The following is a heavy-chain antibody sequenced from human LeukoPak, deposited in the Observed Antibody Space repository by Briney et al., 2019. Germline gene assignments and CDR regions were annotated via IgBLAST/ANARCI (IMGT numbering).Heavy chain of an antibody. Sequence: ASVKVSCKASGYTFTSYYMHWVRQAPGQGLEWMGIINPSGGSTSYAQKFQGRVTMTRDTSTSTVYMELSRLRSDDTAVYYCASPYDFWSPFSDWGQGTLVTVSS. V-gene: IGHV1-46*01. D-gene: IGHD3-3*01. CDR1: GYTFTSYY. CDR3: ASPYDFWSPFSD. J-gene: IGHJ4*02. CDR2: INPSGGST.